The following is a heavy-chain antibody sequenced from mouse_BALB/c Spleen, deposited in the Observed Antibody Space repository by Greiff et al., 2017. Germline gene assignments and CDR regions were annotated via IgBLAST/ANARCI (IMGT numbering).Heavy chain of an antibody. CDR3: ARGPLTTGFAD. CDR1: GFNIKDYY. Sequence: EVQLQQSGAELVRPGALVKLSCKASGFNIKDYYMHWVKQRPEQGLEWIGWIDTANGNTIYDPKFQGKASITANTSSNTAYLQLSSQTSEDTAVYYCARGPLTTGFADGGEGTLVTVSA. J-gene: IGHJ3*01. D-gene: IGHD1-1*01. V-gene: IGHV14-1*02. CDR2: IDTANGNT.